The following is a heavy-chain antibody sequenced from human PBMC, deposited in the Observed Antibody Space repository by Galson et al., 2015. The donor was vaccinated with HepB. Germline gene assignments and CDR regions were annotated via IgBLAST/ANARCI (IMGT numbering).Heavy chain of an antibody. D-gene: IGHD3-3*01. CDR1: GFTFSSYG. V-gene: IGHV3-30*18. Sequence: SLRLSCAASGFTFSSYGMHWVRQAPGKGLERVAVISYDGSNKYYADSVKGRFTISRDNSKNTLYLQMNSLRAEDTAVYYCAKAAEWFDYYYYYGMDVWGQGTTVTVSS. CDR2: ISYDGSNK. CDR3: AKAAEWFDYYYYYGMDV. J-gene: IGHJ6*02.